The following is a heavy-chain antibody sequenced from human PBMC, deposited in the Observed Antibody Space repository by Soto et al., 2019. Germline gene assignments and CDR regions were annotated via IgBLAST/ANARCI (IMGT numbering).Heavy chain of an antibody. Sequence: VQVVESGGGLVQPGGSLRLSCAASGFVFSSYSMNWVRQAPGKGLEWISYISSNSDTKYYADSVKGRFAISRDNAKNSLDLQMNSLRDEDTAVYYCARGLWGWFFDYWGQGSLVTVSS. J-gene: IGHJ4*02. CDR3: ARGLWGWFFDY. V-gene: IGHV3-48*02. CDR1: GFVFSSYS. CDR2: ISSNSDTK. D-gene: IGHD3-16*01.